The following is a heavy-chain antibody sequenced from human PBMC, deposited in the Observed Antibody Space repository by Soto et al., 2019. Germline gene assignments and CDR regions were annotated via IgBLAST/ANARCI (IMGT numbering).Heavy chain of an antibody. CDR1: GFTFSSYA. CDR3: AKAQPKSVQAHYYDYIWGSYRLEYFQH. J-gene: IGHJ1*01. CDR2: ISGSGGST. V-gene: IGHV3-23*01. D-gene: IGHD3-16*02. Sequence: GGSLRLSCAASGFTFSSYAMSWVRQAPGKGLEWVSAISGSGGSTYYADSVKGRFTISRDNSKNTLYLQMNSLRAEDTAVYYCAKAQPKSVQAHYYDYIWGSYRLEYFQHWGQGTLVTVSS.